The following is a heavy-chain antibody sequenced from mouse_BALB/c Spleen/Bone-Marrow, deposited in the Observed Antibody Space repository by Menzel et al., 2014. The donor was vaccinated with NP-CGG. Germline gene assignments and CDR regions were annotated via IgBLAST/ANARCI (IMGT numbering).Heavy chain of an antibody. CDR3: TISAWTGLAY. CDR2: INPSNCGT. D-gene: IGHD6-1*01. J-gene: IGHJ3*01. V-gene: IGHV1S81*02. CDR1: GFTLTSHW. Sequence: QVQLKESEAELVKSGASVKLSCMASGFTLTSHWILWVKQKTGHEPEAIGEINPSNCGTVFNEKFKSKVTLTVDKSSSTAYMQLSGLTSEDSAVYYCTISAWTGLAYWGQGTLVTVSA.